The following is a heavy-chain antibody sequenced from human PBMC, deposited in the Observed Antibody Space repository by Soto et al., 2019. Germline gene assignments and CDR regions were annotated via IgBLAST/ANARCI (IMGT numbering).Heavy chain of an antibody. CDR2: ISGSGGST. J-gene: IGHJ6*02. CDR3: AKDRTPYYYYYGMDV. Sequence: GGSLRLSCAASGFTFSSYAMSWVRQAPGKGLEWVSAISGSGGSTYYADSVKGRFTISRDNSKNTLYLQMNSLRAEDTAVYYCAKDRTPYYYYYGMDVWGQGTTVTVSS. V-gene: IGHV3-23*01. CDR1: GFTFSSYA.